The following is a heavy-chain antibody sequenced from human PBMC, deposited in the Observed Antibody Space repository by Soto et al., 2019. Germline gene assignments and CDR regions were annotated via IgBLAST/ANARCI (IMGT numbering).Heavy chain of an antibody. D-gene: IGHD2-15*01. Sequence: GGSLRLSCAASDFAFTNAWINWVRQAPGKGLEWVGRIKSKTHSGTTDFAAPVKGRFAISRDDSKNMVYLQMNSLKTEDTGIYYCTTDSYSAMMVVRFDYLGHGTLVSVSS. CDR1: DFAFTNAW. V-gene: IGHV3-15*07. J-gene: IGHJ4*01. CDR2: IKSKTHSGTT. CDR3: TTDSYSAMMVVRFDY.